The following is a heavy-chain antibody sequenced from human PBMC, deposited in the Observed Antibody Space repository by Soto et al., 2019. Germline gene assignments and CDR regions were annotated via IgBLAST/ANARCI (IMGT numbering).Heavy chain of an antibody. V-gene: IGHV1-69*13. J-gene: IGHJ3*02. CDR2: IIPIFGTA. Sequence: GSSVKVSCKASGGTFSSYAISWVRQAPGQGLEWMGGIIPIFGTANYAQKFQGRVTITAYESTSTDYMELSSLRSEDTAVYYCASRYCGGDCYHDAFDIWGQVTMVTVSS. CDR1: GGTFSSYA. CDR3: ASRYCGGDCYHDAFDI. D-gene: IGHD2-21*02.